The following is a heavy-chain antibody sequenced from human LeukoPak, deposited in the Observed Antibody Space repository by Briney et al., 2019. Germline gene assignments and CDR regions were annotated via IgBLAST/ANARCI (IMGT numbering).Heavy chain of an antibody. CDR2: MNPNSGDT. CDR3: ARGPATIPGYYMDV. J-gene: IGHJ6*03. CDR1: GNTFTSYD. Sequence: ASVRVSCKASGNTFTSYDINWVRQATGQGLEWMGWMNPNSGDTAYAQKFEGRVTMTRDTSISTAYMEVSSLRSEDTAVYYCARGPATIPGYYMDVWGKGTTVTVSS. V-gene: IGHV1-8*01. D-gene: IGHD5-12*01.